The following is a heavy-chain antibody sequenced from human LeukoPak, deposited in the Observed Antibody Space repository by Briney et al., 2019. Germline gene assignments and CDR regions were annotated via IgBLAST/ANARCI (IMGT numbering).Heavy chain of an antibody. J-gene: IGHJ4*02. CDR1: GFTFSTYA. D-gene: IGHD2-21*01. CDR2: ISYDGRNK. CDR3: ARSLGGGDWYFDY. Sequence: GGSLRLSCAASGFTFSTYAMHWARQAPGKGPEWEAVISYDGRNKYYADSVKGRFTISRDNSKNTLYLQMDSLRAEDTAMYYCARSLGGGDWYFDYWGQGTLVTVSS. V-gene: IGHV3-30*04.